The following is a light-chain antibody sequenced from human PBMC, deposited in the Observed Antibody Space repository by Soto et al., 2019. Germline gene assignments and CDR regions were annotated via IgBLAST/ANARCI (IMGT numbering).Light chain of an antibody. CDR2: GAS. CDR3: QHYNNWPPWT. V-gene: IGKV3-15*01. CDR1: QSVSSN. J-gene: IGKJ1*01. Sequence: EIVMTQSPATLSVSPGERATLSCRASQSVSSNLAWYQQKPGQAPRLLIYGASTRATGIPARFSGSGSGTEFTLNISSLQSEDFAIYYCQHYNNWPPWTFGQVTKVEIK.